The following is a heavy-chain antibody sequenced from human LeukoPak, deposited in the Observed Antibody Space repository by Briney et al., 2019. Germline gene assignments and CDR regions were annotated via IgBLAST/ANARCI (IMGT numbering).Heavy chain of an antibody. V-gene: IGHV3-48*02. CDR2: ISSSSSTI. Sequence: GGSLRLSCAASGFTVSSNYMSWVRQAPGKGLEWVSYISSSSSTIYYADSVKGRFTISRDNAKNSLYLQMNSLRDEDTAVYYCARDASPRAGPLYYFDYWGQGTLVTVSS. J-gene: IGHJ4*02. CDR3: ARDASPRAGPLYYFDY. CDR1: GFTVSSNY.